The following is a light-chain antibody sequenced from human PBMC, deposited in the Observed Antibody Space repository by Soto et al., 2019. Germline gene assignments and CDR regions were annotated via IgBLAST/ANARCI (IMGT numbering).Light chain of an antibody. CDR3: QQYFGSLYT. J-gene: IGKJ2*01. V-gene: IGKV3-20*01. CDR2: AAS. Sequence: SVLTQSPGTLSLSPGEGATLSCRTSQSLSSAYLAWYQQGPGQAPRLLIYAASSRATGIPDRFSGSGSGTDFTLTISRLEPEDVAVYYCQQYFGSLYTFGQGTKLEIK. CDR1: QSLSSAY.